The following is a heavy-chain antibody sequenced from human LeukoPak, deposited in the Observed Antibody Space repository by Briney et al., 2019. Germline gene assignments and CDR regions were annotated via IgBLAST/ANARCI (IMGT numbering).Heavy chain of an antibody. CDR3: ARDRTRVSHYDILTGYYNIGYFDY. V-gene: IGHV3-30*04. CDR2: ISYDGSNK. J-gene: IGHJ4*02. Sequence: PGRSLRLSCAASGFTFSSYAMHWVRQAPGKGLEWVAVISYDGSNKYYADSVKGRFTISRDNSKNTLYLQMNSLRAEDTAVYYCARDRTRVSHYDILTGYYNIGYFDYWGQGTLVTVSS. CDR1: GFTFSSYA. D-gene: IGHD3-9*01.